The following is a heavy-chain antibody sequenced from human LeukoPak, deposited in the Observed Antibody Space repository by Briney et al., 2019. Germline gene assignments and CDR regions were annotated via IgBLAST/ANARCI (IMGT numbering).Heavy chain of an antibody. D-gene: IGHD6-13*01. CDR3: ARGLQLVRHWFDP. J-gene: IGHJ5*02. CDR2: INHSGST. V-gene: IGHV4-34*01. CDR1: GGSISSYY. Sequence: SETLSLTCTVSGGSISSYYWSWIRQPPGKGLEWIGEINHSGSTNYNPSLKSRVTISVDTSKNQFSLKLSSVTAADTAVYYCARGLQLVRHWFDPWGQGTLVTVSS.